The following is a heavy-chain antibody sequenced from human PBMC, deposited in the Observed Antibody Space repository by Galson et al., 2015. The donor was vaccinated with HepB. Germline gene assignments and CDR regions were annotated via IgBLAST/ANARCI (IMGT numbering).Heavy chain of an antibody. CDR2: IDWDDDK. D-gene: IGHD2-2*03. V-gene: IGHV2-70*01. CDR1: GFSLSTSGMC. J-gene: IGHJ5*02. Sequence: PALVKPTQTLTLTCTFSGFSLSTSGMCVSWIRRPPGKALEWLALIDWDDDKYYSTSLKTRLTISKDTSKNQVVLTMTNMDPVDTATYYCARSMQLGYCSSTSCPGGSWFDPWGQGTLVTVSS. CDR3: ARSMQLGYCSSTSCPGGSWFDP.